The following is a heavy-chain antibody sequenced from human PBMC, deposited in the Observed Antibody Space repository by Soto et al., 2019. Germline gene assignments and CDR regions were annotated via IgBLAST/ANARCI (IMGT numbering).Heavy chain of an antibody. CDR3: ARAISGYVT. CDR1: GISYTTYA. Sequence: VQLVQSGAEVKKPGASVRISCTASGISYTTYAIHWVRQAPGQGLEWMGWINAGNGDTRYSQRFQGRVTLTRDTSATTTYMDRSNLRSEDTSIYYCARAISGYVTWGQGTLVTVSS. J-gene: IGHJ4*02. D-gene: IGHD5-12*01. V-gene: IGHV1-3*01. CDR2: INAGNGDT.